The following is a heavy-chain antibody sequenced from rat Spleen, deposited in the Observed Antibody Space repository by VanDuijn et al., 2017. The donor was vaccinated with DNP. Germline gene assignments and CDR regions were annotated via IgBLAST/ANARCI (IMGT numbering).Heavy chain of an antibody. D-gene: IGHD1-3*01. CDR3: TRDGGSSHYFDY. CDR2: ITHTGDNT. V-gene: IGHV5-31*01. Sequence: EVQLVESGGGLVQPGRSLKLSCVASGFTFNNYWMTWIRKAPGKGLEWVASITHTGDNTYYPDSVKGRFTISRDNAKSTLYLQMNSLRSEDTATYYCTRDGGSSHYFDYWGQGVMVTVSS. J-gene: IGHJ2*01. CDR1: GFTFNNYW.